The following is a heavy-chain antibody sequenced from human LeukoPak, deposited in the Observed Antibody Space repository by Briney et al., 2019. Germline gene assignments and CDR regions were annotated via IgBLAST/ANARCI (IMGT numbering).Heavy chain of an antibody. CDR1: GYTFTSYA. V-gene: IGHV1-3*01. CDR2: INGGSDNA. CDR3: ARSLGSHNFDY. D-gene: IGHD3-10*01. J-gene: IGHJ4*02. Sequence: ASVKVSCKASGYTFTSYAMHWVRQAPGQRLEWMGWINGGSDNAKYLQKFQGRVTISRDTSASTAYMELSSLRSEDRAVYYCARSLGSHNFDYWGQGTLVTVSS.